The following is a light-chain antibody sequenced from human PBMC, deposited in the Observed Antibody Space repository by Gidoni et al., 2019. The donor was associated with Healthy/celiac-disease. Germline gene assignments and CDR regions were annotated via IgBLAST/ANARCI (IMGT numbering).Light chain of an antibody. V-gene: IGKV3-20*01. Sequence: EIVLTQSPGTLSLSPGERATLSCRASQSISSSYLVWYQQKSGQAPRLLIDRTSSRATGIPDRFSGSGSGTDFTLTISRLEPEDFAMYYCQQYETTPWTFXXXTKVEIK. CDR1: QSISSSY. J-gene: IGKJ1*01. CDR3: QQYETTPWT. CDR2: RTS.